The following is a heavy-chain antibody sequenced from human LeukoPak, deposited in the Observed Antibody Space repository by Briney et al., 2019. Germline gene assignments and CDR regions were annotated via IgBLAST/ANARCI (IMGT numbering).Heavy chain of an antibody. D-gene: IGHD3-10*01. CDR2: IKQDGSEK. CDR3: AREILLWFGELRAFDI. CDR1: GFTFSSYW. J-gene: IGHJ3*02. V-gene: IGHV3-7*03. Sequence: TGGSLRLSCAASGFTFSSYWMSWVRQAPGKGLEWVANIKQDGSEKYYVDSVKGRFTISRDNAKNSLYLQMNSLRAEDTAVYYCAREILLWFGELRAFDIWGQGTMVTVSS.